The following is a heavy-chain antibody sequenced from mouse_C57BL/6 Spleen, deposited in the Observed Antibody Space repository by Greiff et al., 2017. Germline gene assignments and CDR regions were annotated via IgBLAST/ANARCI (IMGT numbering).Heavy chain of an antibody. J-gene: IGHJ1*03. D-gene: IGHD4-1*01. CDR1: GFTFSNYW. CDR2: IRLKSDNYAT. CDR3: TKLGRDWYFDV. V-gene: IGHV6-3*01. Sequence: EVKLVESGGGLVQPGGSMKLSCVASGFTFSNYWMNWVRQSPEKGLEWVAQIRLKSDNYATHYAESVKGRFTISRDDSKSSVYLQMNNLRAEDTGIYYCTKLGRDWYFDVWGTGTTVTVSS.